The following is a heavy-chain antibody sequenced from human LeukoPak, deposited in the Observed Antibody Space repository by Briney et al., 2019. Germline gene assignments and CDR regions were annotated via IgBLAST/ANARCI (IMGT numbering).Heavy chain of an antibody. V-gene: IGHV4-39*01. D-gene: IGHD6-19*01. Sequence: AGTLSLTCTVSGGSISRSLYYWGWIRQPPGKGLEWIGSIYHSGSTYYNPFLKSRVTIAVDTSENQFSLKLSSVTAADTAVYYCARHEVAMADTAYWGQGILGPVSS. CDR3: ARHEVAMADTAY. CDR2: IYHSGST. J-gene: IGHJ4*02. CDR1: GGSISRSLYY.